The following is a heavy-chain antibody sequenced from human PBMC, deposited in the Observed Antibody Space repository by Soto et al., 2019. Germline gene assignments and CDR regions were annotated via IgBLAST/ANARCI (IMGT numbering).Heavy chain of an antibody. Sequence: AESLKISCNGSGYIFTSYWIGWVRQMTGKGLEWMGIIYPGDSDTRYSPSFQGQVTISADKSISTAYLQWSSLKASDTAMYYCARQSIAAAGTFLYYGMDVWGQGTTVTVSS. CDR1: GYIFTSYW. J-gene: IGHJ6*02. V-gene: IGHV5-51*01. CDR2: IYPGDSDT. D-gene: IGHD6-13*01. CDR3: ARQSIAAAGTFLYYGMDV.